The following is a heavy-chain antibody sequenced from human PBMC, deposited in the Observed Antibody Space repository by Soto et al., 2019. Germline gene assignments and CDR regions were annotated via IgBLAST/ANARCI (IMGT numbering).Heavy chain of an antibody. CDR2: INAGNGNT. CDR3: ARGSIWFGRFDP. V-gene: IGHV1-3*01. Sequence: VKVSCKASGYIFTSYVMEWVRQAPGQRLEWMGWINAGNGNTKYSQKFQGRVTITRDTSANTAYMELSSLRSEDTAVYYCARGSIWFGRFDPWGQGTRVTVSS. CDR1: GYIFTSYV. D-gene: IGHD3-10*01. J-gene: IGHJ5*02.